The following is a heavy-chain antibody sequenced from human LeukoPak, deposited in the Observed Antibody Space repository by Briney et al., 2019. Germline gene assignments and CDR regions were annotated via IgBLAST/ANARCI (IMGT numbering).Heavy chain of an antibody. J-gene: IGHJ4*02. D-gene: IGHD2-2*01. CDR2: IRYDGSNK. V-gene: IGHV3-30*02. CDR3: AKDIRPRYCSSTSCYRGFDY. CDR1: GFTFSSYG. Sequence: PGGSLRLSCAASGFTFSSYGMHWVRQAPGKGLEWVAFIRYDGSNKYYADSVKGRFTISRDNSKNTLYLQMNSLRAEDTALYYCAKDIRPRYCSSTSCYRGFDYWGQGTLVTVSS.